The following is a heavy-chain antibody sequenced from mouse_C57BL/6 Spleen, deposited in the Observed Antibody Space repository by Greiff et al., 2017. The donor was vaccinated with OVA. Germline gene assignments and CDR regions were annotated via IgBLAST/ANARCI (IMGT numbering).Heavy chain of an antibody. J-gene: IGHJ3*01. Sequence: VNVVESGAELAKPGASVKLSCKASGYTFTSYWMHWVKQRPGQGLEWIGYINPSSGYTKYNQKFKDKATLTADKSSSTAYMQLSSLTYEDSAVYYCARMDDGYWFAYWGQGTLVTVSA. D-gene: IGHD2-3*01. V-gene: IGHV1-7*01. CDR3: ARMDDGYWFAY. CDR1: GYTFTSYW. CDR2: INPSSGYT.